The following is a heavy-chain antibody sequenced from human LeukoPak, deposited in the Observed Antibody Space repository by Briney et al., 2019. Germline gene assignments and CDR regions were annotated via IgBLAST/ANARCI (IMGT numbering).Heavy chain of an antibody. CDR1: GFTVSAYA. CDR3: AARKVRGVWFYLDY. V-gene: IGHV3-23*01. Sequence: LSGGSLRLSCAASGFTVSAYAMAWVRQAPGEGLEWVSTIYDDNTYYADSVKGRFAISTDNSKNTLYLQMNSLRVEDTAVYFCAARKVRGVWFYLDYWGQGTLVTVSS. D-gene: IGHD3-10*01. J-gene: IGHJ4*02. CDR2: IYDDNT.